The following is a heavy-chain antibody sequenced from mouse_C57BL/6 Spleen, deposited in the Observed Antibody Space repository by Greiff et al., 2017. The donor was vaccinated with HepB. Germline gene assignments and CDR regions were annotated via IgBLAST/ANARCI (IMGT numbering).Heavy chain of an antibody. CDR2: IYPGDGDT. Sequence: QVQLQQSGAELVMPGASVKISCKASGYAFSSYWMNWVKQRPGKGLEWIGQIYPGDGDTNYNGKFKGKATLTADKSSSTAYLQLSSLTSEDSAVYVCAGDSSGLYYLDYWGQGTTLTVSS. D-gene: IGHD3-2*02. V-gene: IGHV1-80*01. CDR3: AGDSSGLYYLDY. CDR1: GYAFSSYW. J-gene: IGHJ2*01.